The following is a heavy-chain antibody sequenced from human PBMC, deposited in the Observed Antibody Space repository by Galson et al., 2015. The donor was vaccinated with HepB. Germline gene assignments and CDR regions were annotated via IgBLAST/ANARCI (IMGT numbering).Heavy chain of an antibody. Sequence: SVKVSCKASGYTFTGYYMHWVRQAPGQGLEWMGWINPNSGGTNYAQKFQGRVTITRDTSISTAYMELSRLRSDDTAVYYCARDNRRFLEWLLKGKRTINWFDPWGQGTLVTVSS. J-gene: IGHJ5*02. CDR2: INPNSGGT. CDR3: ARDNRRFLEWLLKGKRTINWFDP. V-gene: IGHV1-2*02. D-gene: IGHD3-3*01. CDR1: GYTFTGYY.